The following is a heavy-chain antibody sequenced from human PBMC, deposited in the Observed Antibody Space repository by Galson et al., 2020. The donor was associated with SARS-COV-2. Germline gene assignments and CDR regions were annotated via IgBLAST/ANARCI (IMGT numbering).Heavy chain of an antibody. J-gene: IGHJ4*02. CDR2: IWYDGRNK. CDR3: ARGGVASWPYSSSIDY. CDR1: GFTLSSYG. V-gene: IGHV3-33*01. Sequence: TGGSLRLSCAASGFTLSSYGMPWVRQEPGKGLEWVAVIWYDGRNKYYADSVKGRFTISRDNSKNTLYLQMNSLRAEDTAVYYCARGGVASWPYSSSIDYWGQGTLVTVSS. D-gene: IGHD6-13*01.